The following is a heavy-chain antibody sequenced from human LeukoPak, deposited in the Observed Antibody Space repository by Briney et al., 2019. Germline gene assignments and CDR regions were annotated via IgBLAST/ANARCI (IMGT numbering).Heavy chain of an antibody. V-gene: IGHV3-30*04. J-gene: IGHJ2*01. CDR2: ISYDGRNK. CDR1: GFTSTSYA. D-gene: IGHD5-18*01. CDR3: ARDWRIQLWGKYFDL. Sequence: RGSLRPSCAASGFTSTSYAMHWVRQAPGKGLGWVAVISYDGRNKYYADSVKGRFTISRDNSKNTLYPQMNSLRAEDTAVYYCARDWRIQLWGKYFDLWGRGTLVTVSS.